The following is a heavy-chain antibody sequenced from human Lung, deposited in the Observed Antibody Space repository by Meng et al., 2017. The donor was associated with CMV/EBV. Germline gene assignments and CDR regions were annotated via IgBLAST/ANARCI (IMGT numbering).Heavy chain of an antibody. CDR2: ISGSGGST. V-gene: IGHV3-23*01. D-gene: IGHD6-19*01. CDR1: GLTFSSHP. Sequence: GESLKISCVASGLTFSSHPMTWVRQAPGKGLEWVSSISGSGGSTYSADSVQGRFTISRDNSKNTLYLQMSALRDEDTALYYCARGGPVAGKNWFDRWGQGNXVXVSS. CDR3: ARGGPVAGKNWFDR. J-gene: IGHJ5*02.